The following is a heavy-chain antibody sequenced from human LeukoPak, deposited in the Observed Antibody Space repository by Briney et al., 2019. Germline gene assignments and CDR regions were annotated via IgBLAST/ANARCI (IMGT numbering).Heavy chain of an antibody. CDR2: IYYSGST. V-gene: IGHV4-59*01. J-gene: IGHJ4*02. CDR3: ARSTRGRVARSFDY. CDR1: GGSISSYY. D-gene: IGHD3-16*01. Sequence: SETLSLTCTVSGGSISSYYWSWIRQPPGKGLEWIGYIYYSGSTNYNPSLKSRVTISVDTSKNQFSLKLSSVTAADTAVYYCARSTRGRVARSFDYWGQGTLVTVSS.